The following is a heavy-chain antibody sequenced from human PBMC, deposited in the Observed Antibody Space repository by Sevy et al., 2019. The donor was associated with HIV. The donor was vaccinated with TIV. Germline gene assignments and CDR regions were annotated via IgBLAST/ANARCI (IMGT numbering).Heavy chain of an antibody. D-gene: IGHD3-10*01. CDR1: GFMFSKYG. CDR3: ARSYGSGSWEAFDI. V-gene: IGHV3-30*03. J-gene: IGHJ3*02. CDR2: ISNDGSDK. Sequence: GGCLRLSCAASGFMFSKYGMHWVRQAPGKGLEWLAIISNDGSDKDYGDSVKGRFTISRDNALNSLYLQMNSLRAEDTARSYCARSYGSGSWEAFDIWGQGTMVTVSS.